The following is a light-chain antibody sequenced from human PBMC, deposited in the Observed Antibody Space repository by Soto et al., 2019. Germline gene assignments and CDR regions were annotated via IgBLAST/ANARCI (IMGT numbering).Light chain of an antibody. J-gene: IGKJ2*01. V-gene: IGKV1-9*01. CDR3: QQLNSYPYT. CDR2: AAS. CDR1: QGISSY. Sequence: DIQLTQSPSFLSASVGDRVTITCRASQGISSYVAWYQQKPGKVPKALIYAASTLQSGVPSRFSGSESGTEFTLTISSLQPEDFATYYCQQLNSYPYTFGQGTKLEIK.